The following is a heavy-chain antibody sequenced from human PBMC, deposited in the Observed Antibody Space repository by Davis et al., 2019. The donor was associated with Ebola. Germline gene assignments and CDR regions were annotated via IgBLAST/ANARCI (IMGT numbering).Heavy chain of an antibody. CDR3: ARDLGYYYDSSGYYGSRQDYYYYYGMDV. CDR2: INHSGST. D-gene: IGHD3-22*01. CDR1: GGSFSGYY. V-gene: IGHV4-34*01. Sequence: GSLRLSCAVYGGSFSGYYWSWIRQPPGKGLEWIGEINHSGSTNYNPSLKSRVTISVDKSKNQFSLKLSSVTAADTAVYYCARDLGYYYDSSGYYGSRQDYYYYYGMDVWGQGTTVTVSS. J-gene: IGHJ6*02.